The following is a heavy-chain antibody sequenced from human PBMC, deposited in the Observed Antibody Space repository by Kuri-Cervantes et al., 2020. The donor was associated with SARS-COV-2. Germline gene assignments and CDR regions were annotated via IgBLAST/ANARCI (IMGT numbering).Heavy chain of an antibody. D-gene: IGHD3-3*01. J-gene: IGHJ3*01. CDR2: ISWDGGST. CDR1: GFTLDDYA. Sequence: GGSLRLSCAASGFTLDDYAMHWVRQPPRKGLEWVSLISWDGGSTYYADSVKGRFGISRDNSKNSLYLHLNSLRPEDTALYYCAKPHEPGISGSLCPFDFWGQGTMVTVSS. V-gene: IGHV3-43D*04. CDR3: AKPHEPGISGSLCPFDF.